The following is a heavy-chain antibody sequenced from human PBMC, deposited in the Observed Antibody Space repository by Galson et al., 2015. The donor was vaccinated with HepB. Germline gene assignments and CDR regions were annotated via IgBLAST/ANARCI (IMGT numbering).Heavy chain of an antibody. V-gene: IGHV4-30-4*01. J-gene: IGHJ2*01. D-gene: IGHD1-7*01. CDR3: ARDNLTGTTVWWYFDL. Sequence: LSLTCTVSGGSISSGDYYWSWIRQPPGKGLEWIGYIYYSGSTYYNPSLKSRVTISVDTSKNQFSLKLSSVTAADTAVYYCARDNLTGTTVWWYFDLWGRGTLVTVSS. CDR2: IYYSGST. CDR1: GGSISSGDYY.